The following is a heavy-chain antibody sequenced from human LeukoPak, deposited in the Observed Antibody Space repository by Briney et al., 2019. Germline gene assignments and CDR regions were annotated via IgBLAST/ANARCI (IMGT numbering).Heavy chain of an antibody. CDR2: IWYDGSNK. J-gene: IGHJ6*02. CDR1: GFTFSSYG. D-gene: IGHD2-2*01. V-gene: IGHV3-33*01. CDR3: ARDREDIVVVPAAMPHYYYYYGTDV. Sequence: GRSLRLSCAASGFTFSSYGMHWVRQAPGKGLEWVAVIWYDGSNKYYADSVKGRFTISRDNSKNTLYLQMNSLRAEDTAVYYCARDREDIVVVPAAMPHYYYYYGTDVWGQGTTVTVSS.